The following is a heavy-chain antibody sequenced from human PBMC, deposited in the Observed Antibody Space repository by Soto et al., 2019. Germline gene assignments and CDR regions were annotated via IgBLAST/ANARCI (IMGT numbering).Heavy chain of an antibody. CDR1: GFTFSSYG. J-gene: IGHJ3*02. CDR2: IDKSGTTR. D-gene: IGHD5-12*01. V-gene: IGHV3-48*01. Sequence: PGGSLRLSCVGSGFTFSSYGMNWVRQSPGKGLEWLSSIDKSGTTRYYADSVKGRFTISRDNSKNTLYLQMNSLRAEDTAVYYCAREDGYRGGDAFDIWGQGTMVTVSS. CDR3: AREDGYRGGDAFDI.